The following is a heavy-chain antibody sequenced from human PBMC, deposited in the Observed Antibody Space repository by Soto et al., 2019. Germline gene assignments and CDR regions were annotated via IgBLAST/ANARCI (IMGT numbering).Heavy chain of an antibody. D-gene: IGHD5-18*01. Sequence: PGGSLRLSCVVSGFTVSSTNYMSWVRQAPGKGLEWVSSISSSSSYIYYADSVKGRFTISRDNAKNSLYLQMNSLRAEDTAVYYCARDQPGYSYGYGLGYWGQGTLVTVSS. J-gene: IGHJ4*02. CDR3: ARDQPGYSYGYGLGY. CDR1: GFTVSSTNY. V-gene: IGHV3-21*01. CDR2: ISSSSSYI.